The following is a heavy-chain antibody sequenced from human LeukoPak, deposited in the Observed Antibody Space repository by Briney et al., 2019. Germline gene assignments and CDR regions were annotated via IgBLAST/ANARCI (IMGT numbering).Heavy chain of an antibody. CDR2: ISASGGST. CDR3: AKESSDFYFDY. V-gene: IGHV3-23*01. CDR1: GFTFSRSD. J-gene: IGHJ4*02. D-gene: IGHD6-25*01. Sequence: GGSLRLSCEVSGFTFSRSDMIWVRQAPGKGLEWVAVISASGGSTFYADSVRGRFTISRDNSKNTLYLQMNSLRAEDTAVYYCAKESSDFYFDYWGQGTLVTVSS.